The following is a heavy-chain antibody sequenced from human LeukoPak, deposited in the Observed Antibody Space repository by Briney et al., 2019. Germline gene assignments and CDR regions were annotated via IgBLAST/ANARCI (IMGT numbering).Heavy chain of an antibody. Sequence: SVKVSCKASGGTFRSYAFSWVQQAPGQGLQWMGGIIPLIGTSKHAQKFQGRVTITADESTSTVYMELSSLRSEDTAVYYCASLRDYYDSSGNYHYFDYWGQGTLVTVSS. CDR2: IIPLIGTS. CDR1: GGTFRSYA. J-gene: IGHJ4*02. D-gene: IGHD3-22*01. CDR3: ASLRDYYDSSGNYHYFDY. V-gene: IGHV1-69*13.